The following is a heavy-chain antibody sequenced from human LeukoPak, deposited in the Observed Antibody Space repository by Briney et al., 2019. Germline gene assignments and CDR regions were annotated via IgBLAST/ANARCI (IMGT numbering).Heavy chain of an antibody. Sequence: PSETLSLTCTVSGGSISSSSHSWGWIRQPPGKGLEWTGSIYYTGRTYYNPSLKSRVTISVDTSKNQLSLKLSSVTAADTAVYYCAQSLGSSNWIGNWFDPWGQGTLVTVSS. D-gene: IGHD6-13*01. CDR3: AQSLGSSNWIGNWFDP. CDR1: GGSISSSSHS. V-gene: IGHV4-39*01. CDR2: IYYTGRT. J-gene: IGHJ5*02.